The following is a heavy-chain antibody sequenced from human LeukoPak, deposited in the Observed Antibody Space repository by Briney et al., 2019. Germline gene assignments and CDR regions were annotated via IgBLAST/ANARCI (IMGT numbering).Heavy chain of an antibody. Sequence: GGSLRLSCAASGFTFSNYGMHWVRQAPGKGLEWVAFIPYDGSNKYYADCVKGRFTISRDNSKDTLYLQMNSLRAEDTAVYYCAKGRGGSSSNYYYYMDVWGKGTTVTVSS. CDR2: IPYDGSNK. CDR1: GFTFSNYG. CDR3: AKGRGGSSSNYYYYMDV. J-gene: IGHJ6*03. D-gene: IGHD6-6*01. V-gene: IGHV3-30*02.